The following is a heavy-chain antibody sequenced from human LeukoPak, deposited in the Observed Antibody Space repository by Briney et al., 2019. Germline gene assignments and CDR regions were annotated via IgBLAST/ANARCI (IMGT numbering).Heavy chain of an antibody. D-gene: IGHD3-16*02. CDR3: ARVRCYDYVWGSYPGYYYYYMDV. CDR2: ISTSGSSI. Sequence: GGSLRLSCAASGFTFSTYEINWVRQAPGKGLEWLSHISTSGSSIHYADSVKGRFTISRDNAKNSLYLQMNSLRVEDTAVYYCARVRCYDYVWGSYPGYYYYYMDVWGKGTTVTVSS. CDR1: GFTFSTYE. V-gene: IGHV3-48*03. J-gene: IGHJ6*03.